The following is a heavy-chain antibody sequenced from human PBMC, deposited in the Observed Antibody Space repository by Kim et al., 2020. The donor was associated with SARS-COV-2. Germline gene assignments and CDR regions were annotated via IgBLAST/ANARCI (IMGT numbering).Heavy chain of an antibody. D-gene: IGHD2-15*01. J-gene: IGHJ4*02. CDR2: INTVDGDT. V-gene: IGHV1-3*04. CDR1: GYTFTAYP. Sequence: ASVKVSCKTSGYTFTAYPLYWVRQAPGQGLEWMGWINTVDGDTKSSPNFQGRVTITRDTSASTAYMELTSLRSEDPAVYYCARKKFFAAGRYSYFSSWGQ. CDR3: ARKKFFAAGRYSYFSS.